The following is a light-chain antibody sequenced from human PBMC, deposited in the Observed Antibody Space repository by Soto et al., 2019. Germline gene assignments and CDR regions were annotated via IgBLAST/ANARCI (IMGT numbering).Light chain of an antibody. V-gene: IGKV3-20*01. CDR1: QSVSSNL. CDR3: QQYGSAPRT. J-gene: IGKJ1*01. Sequence: ELVLPQSPGTLSLSPGERATLSCRASQSVSSNLLAGYQQKPGQAPRLLIYGPTNRSTGIPDRFSGSGSGTDLSGTSSRLEPEDFAVYYCQQYGSAPRTFGQGSKVESK. CDR2: GPT.